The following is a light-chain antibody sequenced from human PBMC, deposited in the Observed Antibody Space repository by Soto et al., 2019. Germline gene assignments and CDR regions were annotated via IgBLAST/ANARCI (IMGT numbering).Light chain of an antibody. CDR3: QSYDDSLSVHYV. CDR1: SSNIGSTYD. Sequence: QSVLTQPPSVSGAPGQRVTISCTGSSSNIGSTYDVQWYQQLPGTAPKLLIHGNTNRPSGVPDRFSGSKSGTSASLAIIGFQADDEADYYCQSYDDSLSVHYVFGTGTKVTVL. J-gene: IGLJ1*01. V-gene: IGLV1-40*01. CDR2: GNT.